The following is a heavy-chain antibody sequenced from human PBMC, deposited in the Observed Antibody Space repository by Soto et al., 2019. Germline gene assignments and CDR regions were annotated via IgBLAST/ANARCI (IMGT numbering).Heavy chain of an antibody. D-gene: IGHD2-2*01. CDR1: GFTFSSYG. J-gene: IGHJ5*02. Sequence: QVQLVESGGGVVQPGRSLRLSCAASGFTFSSYGMHWVRQAPGKGLEWVAVISYDGSNKYYADSVKGRFTISRDNSKNTLYLQMNSLRAEDTAVYYCAKDSIGAVVVPAAPQFDPWGQGTLVTVSS. CDR3: AKDSIGAVVVPAAPQFDP. CDR2: ISYDGSNK. V-gene: IGHV3-30*18.